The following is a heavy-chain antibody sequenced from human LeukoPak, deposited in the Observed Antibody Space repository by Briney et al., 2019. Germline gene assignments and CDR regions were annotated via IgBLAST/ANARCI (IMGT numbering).Heavy chain of an antibody. D-gene: IGHD3-16*01. CDR1: GGSISSYY. Sequence: SETLSLTCTVSGGSISSYYWSWIRQPPGKGLEWIGYIYYSGSTNYNPSLKSRVTISVDTSKNQFSLKLSSVTAADTAVYYCAGGLGTARDAFDIWGQGTMVTVSS. V-gene: IGHV4-59*01. CDR3: AGGLGTARDAFDI. J-gene: IGHJ3*02. CDR2: IYYSGST.